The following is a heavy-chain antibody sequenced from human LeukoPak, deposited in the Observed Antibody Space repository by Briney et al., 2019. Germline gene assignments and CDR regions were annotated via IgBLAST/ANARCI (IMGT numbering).Heavy chain of an antibody. Sequence: SETLSLTCTVSGGSISSGDYYLSWIRQPPGKGLEWVGYIYNSGSSYYNPSLKSRLTISVDTSKNQFSLKLSSVTAADTAVYYCARDKSGQILSNYYYGMDVWGPGTTVTVSS. CDR1: GGSISSGDYY. CDR3: ARDKSGQILSNYYYGMDV. J-gene: IGHJ6*02. V-gene: IGHV4-30-4*01. D-gene: IGHD7-27*01. CDR2: IYNSGSS.